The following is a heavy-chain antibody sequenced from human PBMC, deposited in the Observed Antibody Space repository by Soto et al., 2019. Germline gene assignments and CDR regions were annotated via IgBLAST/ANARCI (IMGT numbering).Heavy chain of an antibody. CDR3: ARDNYGDYDPFYYFDY. CDR1: GFTFSSSF. V-gene: IGHV3-48*02. D-gene: IGHD4-17*01. J-gene: IGHJ4*02. Sequence: PGGSLRLSCAASGFTFSSSFINWVRQAPGKGLEWVSYISSSSSTIYYADSVKGRFTISRDNAKNSLYLQMNSLRDEDTAVYYCARDNYGDYDPFYYFDYWGQGTLVTVSS. CDR2: ISSSSSTI.